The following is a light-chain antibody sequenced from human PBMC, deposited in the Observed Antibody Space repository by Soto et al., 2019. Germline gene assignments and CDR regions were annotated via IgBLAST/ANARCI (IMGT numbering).Light chain of an antibody. CDR3: QQYNNWPPYT. J-gene: IGKJ2*01. Sequence: EIVMTQSPATLSVSPGEGATLSCRASQSVSSNLAWYQQKPGQAPRPLIYGASTRANGIPARFSGSGSGTEFTLTVSSLQSEDFAVYYCQQYNNWPPYTFGQGTKLEIK. V-gene: IGKV3-15*01. CDR1: QSVSSN. CDR2: GAS.